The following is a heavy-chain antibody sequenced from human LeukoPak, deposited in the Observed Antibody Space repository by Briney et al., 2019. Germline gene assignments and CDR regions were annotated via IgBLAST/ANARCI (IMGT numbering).Heavy chain of an antibody. V-gene: IGHV3-48*01. CDR1: GFTFSSYS. CDR3: ACLVVPAAIPKDY. CDR2: ISSSSSTI. Sequence: GGSLRLSCAASGFTFSSYSMNWVRQAPGKGLEWVSYISSSSSTIYYADSVKGRFTISRDTAKNSLYLQMNSLRAEDTAVYYCACLVVPAAIPKDYWGQGTLVTVSS. D-gene: IGHD2-2*01. J-gene: IGHJ4*02.